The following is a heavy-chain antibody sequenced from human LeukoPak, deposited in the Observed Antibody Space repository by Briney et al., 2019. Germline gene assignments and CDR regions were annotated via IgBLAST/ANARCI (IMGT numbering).Heavy chain of an antibody. CDR2: INPNSGGT. J-gene: IGHJ4*02. CDR1: GYTFIDYY. CDR3: ATGAAAGTYYFDY. Sequence: GASVKVSCKASGYTFIDYYIHWVRQAPGQGLEWMGWINPNSGGTNYAQKFQGRVTMTRDTSISTAYMELSSLRSEDTAVYYCATGAAAGTYYFDYWGQGTLVTVSS. D-gene: IGHD6-13*01. V-gene: IGHV1-2*02.